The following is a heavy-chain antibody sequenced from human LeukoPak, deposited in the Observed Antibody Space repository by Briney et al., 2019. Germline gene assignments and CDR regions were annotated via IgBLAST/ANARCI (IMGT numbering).Heavy chain of an antibody. Sequence: ASVKVSCKASGYTFTNYYLHWVRQAPGQGLEWMGVINLWGGSTTYTQKFQGRVTMTRDSSTSTVYMELSSLSPEDTAMYYCARGYYYGSGGLSKFDCWGQGTLLTVSS. J-gene: IGHJ4*02. CDR1: GYTFTNYY. CDR2: INLWGGST. D-gene: IGHD3-22*01. V-gene: IGHV1-46*01. CDR3: ARGYYYGSGGLSKFDC.